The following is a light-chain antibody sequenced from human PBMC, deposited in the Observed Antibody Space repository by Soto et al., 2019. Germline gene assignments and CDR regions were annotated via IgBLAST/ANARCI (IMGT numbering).Light chain of an antibody. V-gene: IGLV2-23*02. CDR1: SSFVATYNR. Sequence: QSVLTQPASVSGSPGQSITITCTGTSSFVATYNRVSWYQHHPGKAPKLLISEVIKRPSGVSNRFSGSKSGNTASLTISGLQAEDEAAYYCCSYTNTGTFVFGSGTKVTVL. CDR3: CSYTNTGTFV. CDR2: EVI. J-gene: IGLJ1*01.